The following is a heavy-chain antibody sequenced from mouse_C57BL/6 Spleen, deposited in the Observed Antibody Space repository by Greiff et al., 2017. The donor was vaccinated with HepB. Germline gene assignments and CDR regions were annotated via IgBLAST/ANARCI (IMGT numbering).Heavy chain of an antibody. CDR2: ISNLAYSI. Sequence: EVKLMESGGGLVQPGGSLKLSCAASGFTFSDYGMAWVRQAPRKGPEWVAFISNLAYSIYYADTVTGRFTISRENAKNTLYLEMSSLRSEDTAMYYCARQGYGSSLFDYWGQGTTLTVSS. V-gene: IGHV5-15*01. CDR1: GFTFSDYG. CDR3: ARQGYGSSLFDY. J-gene: IGHJ2*01. D-gene: IGHD1-1*01.